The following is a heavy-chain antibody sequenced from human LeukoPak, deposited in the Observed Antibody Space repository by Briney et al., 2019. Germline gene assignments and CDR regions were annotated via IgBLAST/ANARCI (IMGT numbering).Heavy chain of an antibody. Sequence: PGGSLRLSCAASGFTFSSYSMNWVRQAPGKGLEWVSSISSSSSYIYYADSVKGRFTISRDNAKNSLYLQMNSLRAEDTAVYYCASALLRYFDWSYDYWGRNPGHRLL. D-gene: IGHD3-9*01. V-gene: IGHV3-21*01. CDR2: ISSSSSYI. CDR3: ASALLRYFDWSYDY. CDR1: GFTFSSYS. J-gene: IGHJ4*01.